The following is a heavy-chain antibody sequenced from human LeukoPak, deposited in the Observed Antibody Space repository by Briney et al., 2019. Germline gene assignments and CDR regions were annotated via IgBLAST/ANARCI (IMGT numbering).Heavy chain of an antibody. CDR2: IRSKAYGGTT. CDR3: TRFEWELLHDY. V-gene: IGHV3-49*04. CDR1: GFTFGDYA. D-gene: IGHD1-26*01. J-gene: IGHJ4*02. Sequence: GGSLRLSCTASGFTFGDYAMSWVRQAPGKGLEWVGFIRSKAYGGTTEYAASVKGRFTISRDDSKSIAYLQMNSLKTEDTAVYYCTRFEWELLHDYWSQGTLVTVSS.